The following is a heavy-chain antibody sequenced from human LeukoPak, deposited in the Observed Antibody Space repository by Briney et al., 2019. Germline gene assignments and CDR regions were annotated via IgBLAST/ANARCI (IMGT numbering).Heavy chain of an antibody. Sequence: GASVKVSCKASGYTFTSYDINWVRQATGQGLEWMGWMNPNSGNTGYAQEFQGRVTMTRNTSISTAYMELSSLRSEDTAVYYCARGAGNYYDSSGYYHHDYWGQGTLVTVSS. V-gene: IGHV1-8*01. J-gene: IGHJ4*02. D-gene: IGHD3-22*01. CDR1: GYTFTSYD. CDR2: MNPNSGNT. CDR3: ARGAGNYYDSSGYYHHDY.